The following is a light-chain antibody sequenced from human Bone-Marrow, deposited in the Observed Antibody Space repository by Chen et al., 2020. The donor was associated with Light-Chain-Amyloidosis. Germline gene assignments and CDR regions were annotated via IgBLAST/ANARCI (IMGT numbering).Light chain of an antibody. V-gene: IGLV3-21*02. CDR2: DDS. Sequence: SYVLTQPSSVSVAPGQTATIACGGNNIGSTSVHWYQQTPGQAPLLVVDDDSDRPSGIPERLSGSNSGNTATLTISRVEAGDEADYYWQVWDRSSDRPVFGGGTKLTGL. CDR3: QVWDRSSDRPV. CDR1: NIGSTS. J-gene: IGLJ3*02.